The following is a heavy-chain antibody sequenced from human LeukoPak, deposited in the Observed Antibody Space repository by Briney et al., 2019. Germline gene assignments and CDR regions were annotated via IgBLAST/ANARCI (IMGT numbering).Heavy chain of an antibody. Sequence: GGSLRLSCVASAFTFTNYWMSWVRQSPGKGLEWVASIKQDGSEKYYVDSVKGRFTISRDNAKNSLYLQMNSLRAEDTAVYYCARDPGSSWYPTYYYYYMDVWGKGTTVTISS. V-gene: IGHV3-7*01. D-gene: IGHD6-13*01. CDR1: AFTFTNYW. CDR3: ARDPGSSWYPTYYYYYMDV. J-gene: IGHJ6*03. CDR2: IKQDGSEK.